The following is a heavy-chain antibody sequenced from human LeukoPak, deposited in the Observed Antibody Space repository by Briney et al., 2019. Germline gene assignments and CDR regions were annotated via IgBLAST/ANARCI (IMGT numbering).Heavy chain of an antibody. CDR3: ARVIGYEEYYCYGMDV. V-gene: IGHV3-48*04. D-gene: IGHD5-12*01. J-gene: IGHJ6*02. CDR2: ISSSSSTI. CDR1: GFTFSSYA. Sequence: PGGSLRLSCAASGFTFSSYAMHWVRQAPGKGLEWVSYISSSSSTIYYADSVKGRFTISRDNAKNSLYLQMNSLRAEDTAVYYCARVIGYEEYYCYGMDVWGQGTTVTVSS.